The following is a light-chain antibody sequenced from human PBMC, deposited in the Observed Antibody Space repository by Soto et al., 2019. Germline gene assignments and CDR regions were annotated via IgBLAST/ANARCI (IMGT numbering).Light chain of an antibody. CDR2: WAS. V-gene: IGKV4-1*01. Sequence: RVPLSCRSSQSVFYTFNSKNYLAWYQQKPGQPPKLLIYWASTRESGVPDRFSGGGSGTDFTLTISSLQAEDVAVYYCQQFYYTPLTFGGGTKVEIK. J-gene: IGKJ4*01. CDR3: QQFYYTPLT. CDR1: QSVFYTFNSKNY.